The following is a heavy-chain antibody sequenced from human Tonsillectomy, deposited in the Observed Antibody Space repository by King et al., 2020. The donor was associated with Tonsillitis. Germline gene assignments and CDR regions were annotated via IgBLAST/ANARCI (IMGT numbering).Heavy chain of an antibody. V-gene: IGHV3-9*01. J-gene: IGHJ3*02. D-gene: IGHD3-22*01. CDR2: ISWNSGSI. CDR3: AKDYYDSCGWDAFDI. Sequence: VQLVESGGGLVQPGRSLRLSCAASGFTFDDYAMHWVRQAPGKGLEWVSGISWNSGSIGYADSVKGRFTISRDNAKNSLYLQMNSLRAEDTALYYCAKDYYDSCGWDAFDIWGQGTMVTVSS. CDR1: GFTFDDYA.